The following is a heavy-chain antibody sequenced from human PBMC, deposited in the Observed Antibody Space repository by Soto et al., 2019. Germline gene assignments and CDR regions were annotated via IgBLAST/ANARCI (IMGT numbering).Heavy chain of an antibody. CDR3: AKDWFEGRFLEWLPLLDAFDI. V-gene: IGHV3-23*01. Sequence: GGSLRLSCAASGFTFSSYAMSWVRQAPGKGLEWVSAISGSGGSTYYADSVKGRFTISRDNSKNTLYLQMNSLRAEDTAVYYCAKDWFEGRFLEWLPLLDAFDIWGQGTMVTVSS. CDR2: ISGSGGST. CDR1: GFTFSSYA. J-gene: IGHJ3*02. D-gene: IGHD3-3*01.